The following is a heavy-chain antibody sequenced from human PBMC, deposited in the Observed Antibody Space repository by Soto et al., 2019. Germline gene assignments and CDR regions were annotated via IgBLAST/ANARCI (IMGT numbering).Heavy chain of an antibody. CDR1: GGSFSGYY. CDR3: ARSWVEMATIYYYYGMDV. D-gene: IGHD5-12*01. Sequence: QAQLQQWGAGLLKPSETLSLTCAVYGGSFSGYYWSWIRQPPGKGLEWIGEINHSGSTNYNPSLKSRVTISVDTSKNQFSLKLSSVTAADTAVYYCARSWVEMATIYYYYGMDVWGQGTTVTVSS. V-gene: IGHV4-34*01. J-gene: IGHJ6*02. CDR2: INHSGST.